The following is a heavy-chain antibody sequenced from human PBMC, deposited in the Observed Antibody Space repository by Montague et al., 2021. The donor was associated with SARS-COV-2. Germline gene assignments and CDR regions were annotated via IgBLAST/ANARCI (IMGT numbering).Heavy chain of an antibody. D-gene: IGHD3-10*01. Sequence: SETLSLTCTVSGDSVSSGRYFWTWVRQAPGKGLEWIGYIFYFGDASYNPSLRSRVTISVDTSNNQFSLRLSSVTAADTAKYYCARVGNYLGFYWSQGTLVTVSS. CDR3: ARVGNYLGFY. CDR1: GDSVSSGRYF. V-gene: IGHV4-61*01. CDR2: IFYFGDA. J-gene: IGHJ4*02.